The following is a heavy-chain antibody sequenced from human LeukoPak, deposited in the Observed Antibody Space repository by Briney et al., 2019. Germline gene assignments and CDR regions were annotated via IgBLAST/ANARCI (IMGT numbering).Heavy chain of an antibody. Sequence: GRSLRLSCASSGFTFSNYGIHWVRQAPGKGLEGGAVIAYDGSNKDYADSVKGRFTISRDNSKNTLYLQMTSLRPEDTAVYYCAKDVVIMIVVGGGFDPWGQGTLVTVSS. J-gene: IGHJ5*02. D-gene: IGHD3-22*01. V-gene: IGHV3-30*18. CDR2: IAYDGSNK. CDR1: GFTFSNYG. CDR3: AKDVVIMIVVGGGFDP.